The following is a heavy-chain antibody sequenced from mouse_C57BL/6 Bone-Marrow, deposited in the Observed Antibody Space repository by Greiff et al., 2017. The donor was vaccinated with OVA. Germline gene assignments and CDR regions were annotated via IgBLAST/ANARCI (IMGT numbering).Heavy chain of an antibody. Sequence: EVMLVESGGGLVQPKGSLKLSCAASGFSFNTYAMNWVRQAPGKGLEWVARIRSKGNNYATYYADSVKDRFTISRDDSESMLYLQMNNLKTEDTAMDYCVRHEMGDYDEGGFDDWGQGTTLTVSS. V-gene: IGHV10-1*01. CDR3: VRHEMGDYDEGGFDD. CDR2: IRSKGNNYAT. J-gene: IGHJ2*01. CDR1: GFSFNTYA. D-gene: IGHD2-4*01.